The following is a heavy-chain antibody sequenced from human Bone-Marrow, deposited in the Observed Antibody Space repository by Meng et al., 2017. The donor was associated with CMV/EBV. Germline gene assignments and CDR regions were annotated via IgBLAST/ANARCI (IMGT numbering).Heavy chain of an antibody. Sequence: GESLKISCAASGFTFSSYGMHWVRQAPGKGLEWVAFIRYDGSNKYYADSVKGRFTISRDNSKNTLYLQMNSLRAEDTAVYYCARAWSGPVTTGLWFDPWGQGTLVTVSS. D-gene: IGHD4-17*01. J-gene: IGHJ5*02. CDR1: GFTFSSYG. V-gene: IGHV3-30*02. CDR2: IRYDGSNK. CDR3: ARAWSGPVTTGLWFDP.